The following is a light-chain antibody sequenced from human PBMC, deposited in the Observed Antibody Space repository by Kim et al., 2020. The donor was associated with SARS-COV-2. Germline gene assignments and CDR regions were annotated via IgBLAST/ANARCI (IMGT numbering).Light chain of an antibody. V-gene: IGKV1-5*03. CDR3: QQYNSYST. CDR1: QSISSW. J-gene: IGKJ1*01. Sequence: DIQMTQSPSTLSASVGDRVTITCRASQSISSWLAWYQQKPGKDPKLLIYKASSLESGVPSRFSGSGSGTEFTLTISSLQPDGFATYYCQQYNSYSTFGQGTKVDIK. CDR2: KAS.